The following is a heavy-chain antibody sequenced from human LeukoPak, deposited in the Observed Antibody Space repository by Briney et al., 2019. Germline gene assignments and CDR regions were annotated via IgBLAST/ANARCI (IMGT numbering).Heavy chain of an antibody. Sequence: PGGSLRLSWAASGFTFSSDGIHWVRQPPGKGLEWVAVISYDGSNKYYADSVKGRFTISRDNSKNTMYLQMNSLRAEDTAVYYCAKDRSGSYGYWGQGTLVTVSS. CDR1: GFTFSSDG. CDR3: AKDRSGSYGY. D-gene: IGHD1-26*01. CDR2: ISYDGSNK. J-gene: IGHJ4*02. V-gene: IGHV3-30*18.